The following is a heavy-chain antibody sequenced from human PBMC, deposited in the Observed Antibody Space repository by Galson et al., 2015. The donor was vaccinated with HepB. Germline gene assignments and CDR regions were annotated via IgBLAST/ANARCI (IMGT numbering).Heavy chain of an antibody. CDR3: AKVDTAMANDY. Sequence: SLRLSCAASGFTFSSYGMHWVRQAPGKGLEWVAVISYDGSNKYYADSVKGRFTISRDNSKNTLYLQMNSLRAEDTAVYYCAKVDTAMANDYWGQGTLVTVSS. D-gene: IGHD5-18*01. CDR1: GFTFSSYG. CDR2: ISYDGSNK. V-gene: IGHV3-30*18. J-gene: IGHJ4*02.